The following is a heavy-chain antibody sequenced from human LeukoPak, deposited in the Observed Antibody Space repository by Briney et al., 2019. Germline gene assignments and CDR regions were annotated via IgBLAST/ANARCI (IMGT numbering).Heavy chain of an antibody. J-gene: IGHJ4*02. CDR2: ISSSSSYI. CDR1: GFTFSSYW. V-gene: IGHV3-21*01. CDR3: AGATRADY. Sequence: GGSLRLSCAASGFTFSSYWMSWVRQAPGKGLEWVSSISSSSSYIYYADSVKGRFTISRDNAKNSLYLQMNSLRAEDTAVYYCAGATRADYWGQGTLVTVSS.